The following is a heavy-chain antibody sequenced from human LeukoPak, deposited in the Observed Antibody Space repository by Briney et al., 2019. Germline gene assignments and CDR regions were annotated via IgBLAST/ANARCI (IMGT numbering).Heavy chain of an antibody. V-gene: IGHV3-74*01. CDR2: INTAGSSP. D-gene: IGHD2-2*01. CDR3: AKDHCSSTSCSIWFAP. CDR1: GFTFSAYW. Sequence: GGSLRLSCAASGFTFSAYWMHWVRQAPGKGLVWVSRINTAGSSPTYAASVKGRFTISRDNAKNTLYLQMNRLRVEDTAVYYCAKDHCSSTSCSIWFAPWGQGALVTVSS. J-gene: IGHJ5*02.